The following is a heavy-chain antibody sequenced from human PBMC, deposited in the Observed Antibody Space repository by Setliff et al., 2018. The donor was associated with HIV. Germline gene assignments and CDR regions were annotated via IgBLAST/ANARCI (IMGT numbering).Heavy chain of an antibody. CDR1: AYTFTTYD. CDR2: IIPIFGTP. Sequence: SVKVSCKASAYTFTTYDVIWVRQAPGQGLEWMGGIIPIFGTPNYAQKFQGRVTITADESTSTVYLDLSSLRSEDTAMYYCARDAGYSGTSWNYWGQGTLVTVSS. J-gene: IGHJ4*02. D-gene: IGHD5-12*01. CDR3: ARDAGYSGTSWNY. V-gene: IGHV1-69*13.